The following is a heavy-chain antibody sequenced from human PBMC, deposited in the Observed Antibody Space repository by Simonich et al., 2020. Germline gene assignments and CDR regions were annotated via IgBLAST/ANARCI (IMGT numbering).Heavy chain of an antibody. V-gene: IGHV1-2*02. CDR1: GSTFTDNY. J-gene: IGHJ2*01. D-gene: IGHD6-13*01. CDR2: IHPNRGGT. Sequence: QGQLVQSGAEVKKPGASLKVSCKASGSTFTDNYMHWLRQAPGQGLEWMGWIHPNRGGTNNAQKFQGRVPMPRDTSISTAYMGLSRLRSDDTAVYYCARDSYSSWYFDLWGRGTLVTVSS. CDR3: ARDSYSSWYFDL.